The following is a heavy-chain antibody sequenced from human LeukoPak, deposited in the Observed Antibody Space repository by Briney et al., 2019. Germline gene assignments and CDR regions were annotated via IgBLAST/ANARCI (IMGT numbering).Heavy chain of an antibody. CDR2: IYHSGST. V-gene: IGHV4-38-2*02. CDR3: ARCTIRGMWFDP. J-gene: IGHJ5*02. CDR1: GGSISSYY. Sequence: TSSETLSLTCTVSGGSISSYYWGWIRQPPGKGLEWIGSIYHSGSTYYNPSLKSRVTISVDTSKNQFSLKLSSVTAADTAVYYCARCTIRGMWFDPWGQGTLVTVSS. D-gene: IGHD6-13*01.